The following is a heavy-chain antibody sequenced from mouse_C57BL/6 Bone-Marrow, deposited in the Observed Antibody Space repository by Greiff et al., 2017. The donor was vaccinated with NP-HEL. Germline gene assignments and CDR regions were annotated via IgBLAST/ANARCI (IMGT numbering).Heavy chain of an antibody. CDR1: GYAFTHYL. D-gene: IGHD1-1*01. V-gene: IGHV1-54*01. Sequence: QVQLKQSGAELVRPGTSVKVSCKASGYAFTHYLIEWVKQRPGQGLAWIGVINPGSGGTNSNAKFKGKATLTADKSSSTAYMQLSGLTSEDSAVYFCARFIYYYGSSWGDYWGQGTTLTVSS. J-gene: IGHJ2*01. CDR3: ARFIYYYGSSWGDY. CDR2: INPGSGGT.